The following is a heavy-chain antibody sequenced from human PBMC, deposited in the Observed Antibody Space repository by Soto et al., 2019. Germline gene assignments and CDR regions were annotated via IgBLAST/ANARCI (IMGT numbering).Heavy chain of an antibody. V-gene: IGHV4-31*03. Sequence: QVQLQESGPGLVKPSQTLSLTCTVSGGSISSGGYYWSWIRQHPGKGLEWIGYIYYSGSTYYNPSRAGRLNISVAMSKNRFSLRLVSVTAADTAVYHGARDNDRESGSTMVRGVRAGRDVWGQGTTVTVAS. CDR2: IYYSGST. D-gene: IGHD3-10*01. J-gene: IGHJ6*02. CDR1: GGSISSGGYY. CDR3: ARDNDRESGSTMVRGVRAGRDV.